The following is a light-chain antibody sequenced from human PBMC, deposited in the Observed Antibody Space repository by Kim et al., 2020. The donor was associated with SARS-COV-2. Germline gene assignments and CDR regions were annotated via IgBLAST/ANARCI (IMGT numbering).Light chain of an antibody. Sequence: PGERATLSCRTSQSISSSSLGWYQQKPGQPPRLLIYAASSRATGIPDRFSGSGSGTDFTLTITRLEPEDFAVYYCQQYGSSLPWTFGQGTKVDIK. CDR2: AAS. CDR1: QSISSSS. J-gene: IGKJ1*01. CDR3: QQYGSSLPWT. V-gene: IGKV3-20*01.